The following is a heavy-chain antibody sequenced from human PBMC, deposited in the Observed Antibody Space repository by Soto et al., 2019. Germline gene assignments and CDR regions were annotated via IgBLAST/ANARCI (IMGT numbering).Heavy chain of an antibody. Sequence: QVQLVESGGGLVKPGGSLRLSCAASGFTFSDYYMSWIRQAPGKGLEWVSYISSSGSTIYYADSVKGRFTISRDNAKNSLYLQMNSLRXEDTAVYYCARGGYCSGGSCYQYYYYYYMDVWGKGTTVTVSS. CDR3: ARGGYCSGGSCYQYYYYYYMDV. CDR1: GFTFSDYY. J-gene: IGHJ6*03. D-gene: IGHD2-15*01. V-gene: IGHV3-11*01. CDR2: ISSSGSTI.